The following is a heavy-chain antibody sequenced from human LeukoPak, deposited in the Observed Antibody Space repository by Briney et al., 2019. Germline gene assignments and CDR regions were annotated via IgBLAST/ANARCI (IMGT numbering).Heavy chain of an antibody. CDR3: AKGREPYGDSRFDY. CDR1: GFTFSNYA. CDR2: ISGSGSSA. J-gene: IGHJ4*02. Sequence: GGSLRLSCAASGFTFSNYAMSWVRQAPGKGLEWVSTISGSGSSAYYADSVKGRFTISRDNSENTLYPHVNSLRVEDTAVYYCAKGREPYGDSRFDYWGRGTLVTVSS. D-gene: IGHD4-17*01. V-gene: IGHV3-23*01.